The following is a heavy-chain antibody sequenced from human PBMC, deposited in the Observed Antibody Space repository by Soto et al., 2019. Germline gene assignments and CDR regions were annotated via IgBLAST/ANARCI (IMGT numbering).Heavy chain of an antibody. CDR3: ARDMTTLGYFDY. Sequence: SETLSLTCTVSGGSISSYYWSWIRQPPGKGLEWIGYIYYSGSTNYNPSLKSRVTISVDTSKNQFSLKLSSVTAADTAVYYCARDMTTLGYFDYWGQGTLVTVSS. CDR1: GGSISSYY. V-gene: IGHV4-59*12. CDR2: IYYSGST. D-gene: IGHD3-16*01. J-gene: IGHJ4*02.